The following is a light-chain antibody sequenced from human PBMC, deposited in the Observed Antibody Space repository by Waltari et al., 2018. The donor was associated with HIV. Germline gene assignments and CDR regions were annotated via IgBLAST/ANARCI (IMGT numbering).Light chain of an antibody. V-gene: IGLV2-23*02. CDR3: CSYAGSSTYV. CDR2: EVS. Sequence: QSALTQPASVSGSPGQSITISCTGTSSDVGSYNLVSWYQQHPGKAPKLMICEVSKLPSGVANRFSGSKSGNTASLTISGLQAEDEADYYCCSYAGSSTYVFGTGTKVTVL. J-gene: IGLJ1*01. CDR1: SSDVGSYNL.